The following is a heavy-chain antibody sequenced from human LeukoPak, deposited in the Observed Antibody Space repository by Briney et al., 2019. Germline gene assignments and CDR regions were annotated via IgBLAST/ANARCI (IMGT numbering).Heavy chain of an antibody. D-gene: IGHD3-3*01. V-gene: IGHV3-53*01. Sequence: PGGSLRLSCAASGFTVSSSYISWVRQAPGKGLEWVSVIYAGDSTYYADSVKGRFIISRDNSKNTVYLQMDSLRAEDTAVYYCARYYTHYDFWSGYTYQNYFDPWGQGTLVTVSS. J-gene: IGHJ5*02. CDR2: IYAGDST. CDR3: ARYYTHYDFWSGYTYQNYFDP. CDR1: GFTVSSSY.